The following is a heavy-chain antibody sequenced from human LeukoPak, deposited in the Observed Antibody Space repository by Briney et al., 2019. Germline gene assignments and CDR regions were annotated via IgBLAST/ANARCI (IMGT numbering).Heavy chain of an antibody. Sequence: PGGSLRLSCAASGFTVSSNYMSWVRQAPGKGLEWVSVICSGGSTYYADSVKGRFTISRDNSKNTLYLQLNSLRAEDTAVYYCARDLYLIIWGQGTMVTVSS. V-gene: IGHV3-66*01. J-gene: IGHJ3*02. CDR2: ICSGGST. D-gene: IGHD3-9*01. CDR1: GFTVSSNY. CDR3: ARDLYLII.